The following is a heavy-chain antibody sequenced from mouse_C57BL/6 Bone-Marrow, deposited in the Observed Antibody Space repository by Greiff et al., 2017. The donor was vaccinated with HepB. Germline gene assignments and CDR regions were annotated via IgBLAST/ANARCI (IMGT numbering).Heavy chain of an antibody. Sequence: EVQLQQSGPVLVKPGASVKMSCKASGYTFTDYYMNWVKQSHGKSLEWIGVINPYNGGTSYNQKFKGKATLTVDKSSSTAYMELNSLTSEDSAFYYCARTIYYDYDNYFDYWGQGTTLTVSS. CDR1: GYTFTDYY. CDR3: ARTIYYDYDNYFDY. CDR2: INPYNGGT. V-gene: IGHV1-19*01. D-gene: IGHD2-4*01. J-gene: IGHJ2*01.